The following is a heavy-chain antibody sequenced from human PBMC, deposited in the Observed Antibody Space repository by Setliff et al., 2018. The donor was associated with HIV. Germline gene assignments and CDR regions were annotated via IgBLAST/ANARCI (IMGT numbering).Heavy chain of an antibody. J-gene: IGHJ3*02. Sequence: PGGSLRLSCAASGFTVRLNYMSWVRQAPGKGLVWVTRINSDGSTISSADSVKGRFTISRDNAKNTLYLQMNSLRAEDTAVYYCARTMGAVTSPGDALDIWGQGTMVTVSS. D-gene: IGHD4-17*01. CDR2: INSDGSTI. CDR1: GFTVRLNY. CDR3: ARTMGAVTSPGDALDI. V-gene: IGHV3-74*01.